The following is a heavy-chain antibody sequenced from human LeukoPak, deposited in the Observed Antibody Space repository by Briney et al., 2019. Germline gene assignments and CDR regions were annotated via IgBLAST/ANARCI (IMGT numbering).Heavy chain of an antibody. CDR1: GYTFTSYY. D-gene: IGHD3-10*01. CDR2: INPSGGGT. CDR3: ARDLLGSGSYPLDY. V-gene: IGHV1-46*01. J-gene: IGHJ4*02. Sequence: ASVKVSCKASGYTFTSYYIHWVRQAPGQGLEWMGTINPSGGGTTYAQKFQGRVTMTRDTSTSTVSMELSSLKSEDAAIYYCARDLLGSGSYPLDYWGQGTLVTVSS.